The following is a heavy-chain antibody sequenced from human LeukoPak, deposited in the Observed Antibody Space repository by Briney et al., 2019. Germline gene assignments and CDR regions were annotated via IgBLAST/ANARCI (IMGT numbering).Heavy chain of an antibody. CDR3: AREYCSSTSCYSAFDI. V-gene: IGHV1-2*02. Sequence: ASVTGSCKASGYTFTAYYMHWVRQAPGQGLEWMGWINPNSGGTNYAQKFQGRVTMTRDTSISTAYMELSRLRSDDTAVYYCAREYCSSTSCYSAFDIWGQGTMVTVSS. CDR1: GYTFTAYY. J-gene: IGHJ3*02. D-gene: IGHD2-2*01. CDR2: INPNSGGT.